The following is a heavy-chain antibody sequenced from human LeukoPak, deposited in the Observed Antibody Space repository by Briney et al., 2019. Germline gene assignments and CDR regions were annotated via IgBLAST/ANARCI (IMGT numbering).Heavy chain of an antibody. D-gene: IGHD3-22*01. V-gene: IGHV1-69*06. J-gene: IGHJ3*02. CDR1: GGTFSSYA. CDR2: IIPIFGTS. Sequence: ASVKVSCKASGGTFSSYAISWVRQAPGQGLEWRGGIIPIFGTSNYAQKFQGRVTITADKSTSTAYMELRSLRSEDTAVYYCARDLRYYYDSSGLPDAFDIWGQGTMVTVSS. CDR3: ARDLRYYYDSSGLPDAFDI.